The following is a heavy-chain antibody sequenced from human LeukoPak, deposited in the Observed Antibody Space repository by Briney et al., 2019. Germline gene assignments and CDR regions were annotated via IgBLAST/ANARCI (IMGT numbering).Heavy chain of an antibody. CDR1: GYTFTGYY. CDR2: INPNSGGT. V-gene: IGHV1-2*02. J-gene: IGHJ4*02. D-gene: IGHD6-13*01. CDR3: ARIRYSSSWYTALHFDY. Sequence: ASVKVSCKASGYTFTGYYMHWVRQAPGQGLEWMGWINPNSGGTNYAQKFQGRVTMNRDTSISTAYMELSRLRSDDTAVYYCARIRYSSSWYTALHFDYWGQGTLVTVSS.